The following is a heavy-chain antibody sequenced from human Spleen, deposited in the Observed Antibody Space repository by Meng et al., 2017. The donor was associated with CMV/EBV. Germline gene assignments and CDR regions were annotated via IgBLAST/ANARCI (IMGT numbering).Heavy chain of an antibody. CDR3: ARPYDFWSGVLYYYYGMDV. D-gene: IGHD3-3*01. Sequence: SAKVSCKAAGGTFSSYAISWVRQAPGQGLEWMGGIIPIRGIANYAQKFQGRVTITADKSTSTAYLELSSLRSEDTAVYYCARPYDFWSGVLYYYYGMDVWGQGTTVTVSS. CDR1: GGTFSSYA. J-gene: IGHJ6*02. CDR2: IIPIRGIA. V-gene: IGHV1-69*10.